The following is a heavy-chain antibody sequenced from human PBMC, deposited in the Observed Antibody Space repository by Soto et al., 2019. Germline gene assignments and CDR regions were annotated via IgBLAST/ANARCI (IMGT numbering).Heavy chain of an antibody. D-gene: IGHD2-2*01. Sequence: QVQLVESGGGVVQPGRSLRLSCAASGFTFRSYAMHWVRQAPGKGLVLVAVLSYDGNNKYYADSVKGRFAISRDNSRNTLYLQMNSLRAEDTAVYYCARARLDTPALDYWGQGTLVTVSS. V-gene: IGHV3-30*09. CDR2: LSYDGNNK. CDR1: GFTFRSYA. CDR3: ARARLDTPALDY. J-gene: IGHJ4*02.